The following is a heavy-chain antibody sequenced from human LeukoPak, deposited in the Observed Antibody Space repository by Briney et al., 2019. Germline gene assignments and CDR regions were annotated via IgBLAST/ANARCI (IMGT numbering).Heavy chain of an antibody. CDR1: GYTFTSYG. CDR3: ARSFSSGWPYYYYYGMDV. CDR2: ISAYNGNT. D-gene: IGHD6-19*01. Sequence: ASVKVPCKASGYTFTSYGISWVRQAPGQGLEWMGWISAYNGNTNYAQKLQGRVTMTTDTSTSTAYMELRSLRSDDTAVYYCARSFSSGWPYYYYYGMDVWGQGTTVTVSS. V-gene: IGHV1-18*01. J-gene: IGHJ6*02.